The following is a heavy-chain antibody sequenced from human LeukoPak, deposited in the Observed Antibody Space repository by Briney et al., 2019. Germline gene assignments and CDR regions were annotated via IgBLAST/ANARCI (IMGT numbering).Heavy chain of an antibody. V-gene: IGHV1-2*02. CDR2: INPNSGGT. Sequence: ASVKVSCKVSGYSLTALAIHWVRQAPGQGLEWMGWINPNSGGTNYAQKFQGRVTMTRDTSISTAYMELSRLRSDDTAVYYCARAGDYYDSSGYGNYWGQGTLVTVSS. J-gene: IGHJ4*02. D-gene: IGHD3-22*01. CDR3: ARAGDYYDSSGYGNY. CDR1: GYSLTALA.